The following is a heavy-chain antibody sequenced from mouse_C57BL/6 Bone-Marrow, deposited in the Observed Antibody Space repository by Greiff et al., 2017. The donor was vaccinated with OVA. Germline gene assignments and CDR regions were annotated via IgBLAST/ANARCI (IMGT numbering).Heavy chain of an antibody. CDR3: TREGYGSRDFDY. Sequence: EVKLVESGEGLVKPGGSLKLSCAASGFTFSSYAMSWVRQTPEKRLEWVAYISSGGDYIYYADTVKGRFTISRDNARNTLYLQMSSLKSEDTAMYYCTREGYGSRDFDYWGQGTTLTVSS. CDR1: GFTFSSYA. V-gene: IGHV5-9-1*02. D-gene: IGHD1-1*01. J-gene: IGHJ2*01. CDR2: ISSGGDYI.